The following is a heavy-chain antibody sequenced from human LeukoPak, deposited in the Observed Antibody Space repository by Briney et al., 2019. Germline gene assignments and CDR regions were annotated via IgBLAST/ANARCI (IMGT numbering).Heavy chain of an antibody. CDR3: TSRGWIVGLVDY. J-gene: IGHJ4*02. Sequence: PSETLSLTCAVYGGSFSGHYWTWIRQPPGKGLEWIASIYYSGTTYYNPSLKSRVTISADTSKNQFSLKLSSVTAADTAVYYCTSRGWIVGLVDYWGQGTLVTVSS. D-gene: IGHD3-22*01. CDR2: IYYSGTT. CDR1: GGSFSGHY. V-gene: IGHV4-34*01.